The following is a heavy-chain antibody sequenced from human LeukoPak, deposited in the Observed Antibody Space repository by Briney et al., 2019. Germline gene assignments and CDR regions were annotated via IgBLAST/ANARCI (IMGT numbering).Heavy chain of an antibody. CDR2: IYYSGST. Sequence: PSETLSLTCTVSGGSISSYYWSWIRQPPGKGLEWIGYIYYSGSTNYNPSLKSRVTISVDTSKNQFSLKLSSVTAADTAVYYCARTVMVRGVIIGHLDYWGQGTLVTVSS. J-gene: IGHJ4*02. CDR1: GGSISSYY. D-gene: IGHD3-10*01. CDR3: ARTVMVRGVIIGHLDY. V-gene: IGHV4-59*01.